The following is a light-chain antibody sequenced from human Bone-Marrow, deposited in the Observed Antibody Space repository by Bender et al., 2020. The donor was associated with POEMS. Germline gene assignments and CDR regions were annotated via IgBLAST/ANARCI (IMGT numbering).Light chain of an antibody. Sequence: QSVLTQPPSASGTPGQRVTISCSGSSPNIGNHGVNWYQQLPGEAPKLLIYYDDLLTPGVSDRFSASKSGTSASLAISELQSEDEALYYCSGWGDSLSGWVFGKGTKLTVL. J-gene: IGLJ3*02. CDR2: YDD. CDR3: SGWGDSLSGWV. V-gene: IGLV1-36*01. CDR1: SPNIGNHG.